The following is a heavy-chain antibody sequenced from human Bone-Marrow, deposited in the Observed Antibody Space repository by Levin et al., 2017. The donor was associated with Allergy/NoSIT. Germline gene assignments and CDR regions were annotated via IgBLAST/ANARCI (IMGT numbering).Heavy chain of an antibody. Sequence: GGSLRLSCAASGFTFSNAWMSWVRQAPGKGLEWVGRIKSKTDGGTTDYAAPVKGRFTISRDDSKNTLYLQMNSLKTEDTAVYYCTTWTYYYDSSGYYSYYYYGMDGWGQGTTVTVSS. CDR1: GFTFSNAW. D-gene: IGHD3-22*01. CDR2: IKSKTDGGTT. V-gene: IGHV3-15*01. J-gene: IGHJ6*02. CDR3: TTWTYYYDSSGYYSYYYYGMDG.